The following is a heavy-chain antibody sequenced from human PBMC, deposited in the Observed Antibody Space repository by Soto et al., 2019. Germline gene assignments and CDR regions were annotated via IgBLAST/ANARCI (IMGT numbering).Heavy chain of an antibody. CDR2: ISGGGATT. V-gene: IGHV3-23*01. J-gene: IGHJ4*02. CDR3: AKQAGYSSDPFDY. CDR1: GFTISYYA. Sequence: GGSLRLSCAASGFTISYYAMSWLRHTPGTRLKWVSGISGGGATTYYAASVKGRFTISRDNSKNTLYLQINSLRAEDTAIYHGAKQAGYSSDPFDYWGQGTLVTVSS. D-gene: IGHD6-19*01.